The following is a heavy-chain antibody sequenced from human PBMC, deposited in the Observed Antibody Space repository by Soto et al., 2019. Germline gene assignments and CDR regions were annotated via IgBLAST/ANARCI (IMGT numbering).Heavy chain of an antibody. Sequence: QGHLVQSGAEVKKPGASVKVSCKASGYTFTRYGISWVRQAPGQGLEWMGWISGYNGDTNYAQNLQGRVTITVDPSTXTAYMELRSLTSDDTAVYYCAKNGQPPYYYYGLDVWGQGTTVTVSS. CDR1: GYTFTRYG. CDR2: ISGYNGDT. CDR3: AKNGQPPYYYYGLDV. D-gene: IGHD2-8*01. J-gene: IGHJ6*02. V-gene: IGHV1-18*01.